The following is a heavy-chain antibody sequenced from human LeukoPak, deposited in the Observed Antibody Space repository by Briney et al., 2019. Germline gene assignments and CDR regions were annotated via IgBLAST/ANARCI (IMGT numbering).Heavy chain of an antibody. Sequence: KSSETLSLTCAVYGGSFSGYYWSWIRQPPGKGLEWIGYIYYSGSTNYNPSLKSRVTISVDTSKNQFSLKLSSVTAADTAVYYCARGGNCSGGTCYSDRGWFDPWGQGTLVTVSS. CDR1: GGSFSGYY. V-gene: IGHV4-59*01. J-gene: IGHJ5*02. D-gene: IGHD2-15*01. CDR3: ARGGNCSGGTCYSDRGWFDP. CDR2: IYYSGST.